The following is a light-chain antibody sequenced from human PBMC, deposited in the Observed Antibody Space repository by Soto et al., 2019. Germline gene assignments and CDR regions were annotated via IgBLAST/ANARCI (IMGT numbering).Light chain of an antibody. CDR3: SSYTSSSTPYV. J-gene: IGLJ1*01. CDR1: SSDVGGYNY. CDR2: DVS. Sequence: QSALTQPASGYGSPGQSITISCTGTSSDVGGYNYVSWCQQHPGKAPKLMIYDVSNRPSGVSNRFSGSKSGNTASLTISGLQAEDEADYYCSSYTSSSTPYVFGTGTKVTVL. V-gene: IGLV2-14*01.